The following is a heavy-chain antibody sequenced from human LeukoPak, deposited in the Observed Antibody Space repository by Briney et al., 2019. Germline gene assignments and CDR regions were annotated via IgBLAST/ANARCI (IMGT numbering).Heavy chain of an antibody. CDR3: ARTSSGYDY. CDR2: IGSGSGTI. Sequence: GGSLRLSCAASGFTFNSYGMSWVRQAPGMGLELISYIGSGSGTIYYADSVKGRFTISRDNAKNSLYLQMNSLRDEDTAVYYCARTSSGYDYWGQGTLVTVSS. V-gene: IGHV3-48*02. CDR1: GFTFNSYG. D-gene: IGHD5-12*01. J-gene: IGHJ4*02.